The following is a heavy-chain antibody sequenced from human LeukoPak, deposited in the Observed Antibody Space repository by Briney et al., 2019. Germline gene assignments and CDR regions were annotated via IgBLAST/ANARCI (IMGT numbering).Heavy chain of an antibody. Sequence: SETLSLTCTVSGGSISSSSYYWGWIRQPPGKGLEWIGSIHYSGSTYYNPSLKSRVTISVDTSKNQFSLKLSSVTAADTAVYYCASISTIAAAGNAFDYWGQGTLVTVSS. CDR1: GGSISSSSYY. CDR2: IHYSGST. J-gene: IGHJ4*02. CDR3: ASISTIAAAGNAFDY. V-gene: IGHV4-39*01. D-gene: IGHD6-13*01.